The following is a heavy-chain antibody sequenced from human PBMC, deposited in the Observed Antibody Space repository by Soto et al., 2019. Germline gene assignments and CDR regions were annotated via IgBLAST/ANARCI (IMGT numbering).Heavy chain of an antibody. CDR3: VKWHTSNFDSLPFTGFDF. CDR2: MSGDGRT. V-gene: IGHV3-23*01. D-gene: IGHD3-22*01. CDR1: GFTFSDSV. Sequence: GGSLRLSCVGSGFTFSDSVMAWVRQAPGKGLEWLSVMSGDGRTRYALSVTGRFTISRDNSKNTLYLQMRSPRAEDAAAYYCVKWHTSNFDSLPFTGFDFWGQGTQVTVSS. J-gene: IGHJ4*02.